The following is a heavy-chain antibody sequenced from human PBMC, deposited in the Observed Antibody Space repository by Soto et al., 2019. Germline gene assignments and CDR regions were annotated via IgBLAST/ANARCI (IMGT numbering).Heavy chain of an antibody. CDR2: ISYDGSNK. Sequence: EGSLRLSCAASGFTFSSYGMHWVRQAPGKGLEWVAVISYDGSNKYYADSVKGRFTISRDNSKNTLYLQMNSLRAEDTAVYYCAKAESEGGYSGYVFDYWGQGTLVTVSS. D-gene: IGHD5-12*01. J-gene: IGHJ4*02. CDR3: AKAESEGGYSGYVFDY. V-gene: IGHV3-30*18. CDR1: GFTFSSYG.